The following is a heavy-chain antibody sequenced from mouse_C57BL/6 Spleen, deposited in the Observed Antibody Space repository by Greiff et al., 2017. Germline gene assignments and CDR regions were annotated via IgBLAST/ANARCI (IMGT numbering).Heavy chain of an antibody. D-gene: IGHD2-4*01. CDR1: GYSFTDYN. J-gene: IGHJ4*01. CDR3: AREGGLRLPYAMDY. Sequence: VQLKQSGPELVKPGASVKISCKASGYSFTDYNMNWVKQSNGKSLEWIGVINPNYGTTSYNQKFKGKATLTVDQSSSTAYMQLNSLTSEDSAVYYCAREGGLRLPYAMDYWGQGTSVTVSS. CDR2: INPNYGTT. V-gene: IGHV1-39*01.